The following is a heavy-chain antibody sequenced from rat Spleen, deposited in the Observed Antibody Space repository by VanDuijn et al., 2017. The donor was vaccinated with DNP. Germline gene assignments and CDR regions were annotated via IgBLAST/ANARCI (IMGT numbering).Heavy chain of an antibody. CDR1: GFSLTSNG. Sequence: QVQLEESGPGLMQPSETLSLTCTVSGFSLTSNGVGWVRQPLGKGLVWMGTIWASGSTNYNSAVQSRLSISRDTSKSQVFLKMNSLQPEDTGTYYCARLDSYYSAHWFAYWGQGTLVTVSS. J-gene: IGHJ3*01. CDR3: ARLDSYYSAHWFAY. V-gene: IGHV2-72*01. D-gene: IGHD1-1*01. CDR2: IWASGST.